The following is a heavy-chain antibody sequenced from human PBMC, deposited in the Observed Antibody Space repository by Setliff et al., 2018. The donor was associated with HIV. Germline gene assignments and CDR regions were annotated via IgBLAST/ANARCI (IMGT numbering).Heavy chain of an antibody. J-gene: IGHJ4*02. CDR1: GGSIISESHY. D-gene: IGHD6-13*01. V-gene: IGHV4-39*07. CDR3: ARRRIAAVFDF. CDR2: INYSGRT. Sequence: KASETLSLTCTVSGGSIISESHYWGWIRQPPGKGLEWVGNINYSGRTYYNPSLKSRVTMSVDTSKNQFSLSLNYVTVADTAVFFCARRRIAAVFDFWGQGILVTVSS.